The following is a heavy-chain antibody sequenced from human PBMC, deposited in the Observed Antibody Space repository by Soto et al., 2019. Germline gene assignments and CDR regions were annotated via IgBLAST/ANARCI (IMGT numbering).Heavy chain of an antibody. J-gene: IGHJ4*02. Sequence: SETLSLTCTVSGGSLGSYYWSWIRQPPGKGLEWIGYVYNSGSTNYNPSLKSRVTISEDTSKSQFSLKVNSMTAADTAVYYCARYRREAVAGYTLDNWGQGILVTVS. CDR2: VYNSGST. CDR3: ARYRREAVAGYTLDN. CDR1: GGSLGSYY. V-gene: IGHV4-59*01. D-gene: IGHD6-13*01.